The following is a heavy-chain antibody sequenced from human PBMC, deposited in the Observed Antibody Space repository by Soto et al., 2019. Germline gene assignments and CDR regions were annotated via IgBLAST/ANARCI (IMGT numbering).Heavy chain of an antibody. J-gene: IGHJ4*02. Sequence: QVQLVESGGGVVQPGRSLRLSCAASGFTFSSYAMHWVRQAPGKGLEWVAVISYDGSNKYYADSVKGRFTISRDNSKNTLYLQMNSLRAEDPAVYYCARDKSGRVVAAFYWGQGTLVTVSS. CDR1: GFTFSSYA. V-gene: IGHV3-30-3*01. D-gene: IGHD2-15*01. CDR3: ARDKSGRVVAAFY. CDR2: ISYDGSNK.